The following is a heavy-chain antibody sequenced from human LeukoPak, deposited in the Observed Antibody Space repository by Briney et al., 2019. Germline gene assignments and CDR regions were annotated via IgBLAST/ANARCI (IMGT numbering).Heavy chain of an antibody. V-gene: IGHV3-23*01. D-gene: IGHD6-13*01. CDR3: SIAAAGTSDY. CDR1: GFTFSSYA. CDR2: ISGSGGST. J-gene: IGHJ4*02. Sequence: GGSLRLSCAASGFTFSSYAMSWVRQAPGKGLGWVSAISGSGGSTYYADSVKGRFTISRDNSKNTLYLQMNSLRAEDTAVYYCSIAAAGTSDYWGQGTLVTVSS.